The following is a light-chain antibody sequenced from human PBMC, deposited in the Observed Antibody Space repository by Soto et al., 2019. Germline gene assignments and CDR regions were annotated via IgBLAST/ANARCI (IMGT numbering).Light chain of an antibody. V-gene: IGKV1-39*01. CDR2: AAS. Sequence: DIQMTQSPSSLSASVGDRVTITCRASQSISNYLNWYQQKPGKAPKLLIYAASSLQSGVPSRFSGSGSGTDFTLTISSLQPDDFATYYCQQSYSTPWTFGQGTKVEFK. J-gene: IGKJ1*01. CDR3: QQSYSTPWT. CDR1: QSISNY.